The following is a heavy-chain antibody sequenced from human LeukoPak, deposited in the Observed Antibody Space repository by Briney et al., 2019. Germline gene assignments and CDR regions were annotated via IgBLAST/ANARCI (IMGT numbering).Heavy chain of an antibody. CDR1: GFTVSDHY. V-gene: IGHV3-72*01. D-gene: IGHD3-22*01. Sequence: GGSLRLSCVASGFTVSDHYIDWVRQAPGKGLEWVGRNRDKSKSYTTDYAASVRGRFTISRGDSKNSLYLQMYSLKTEDTAVYFCTRPSYYDSRGYSTNGFDIWGQGTMVTVSS. J-gene: IGHJ3*02. CDR2: NRDKSKSYTT. CDR3: TRPSYYDSRGYSTNGFDI.